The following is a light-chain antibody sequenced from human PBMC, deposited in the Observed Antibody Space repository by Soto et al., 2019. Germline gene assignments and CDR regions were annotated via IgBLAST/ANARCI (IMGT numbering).Light chain of an antibody. CDR3: QQYGSSMFT. J-gene: IGKJ2*01. CDR1: QSVSSSY. V-gene: IGKV3-20*01. Sequence: EIVLTQSPGTLSLSPGERATLSCRASQSVSSSYLAWYQQKPGQAPRLLIYGASSRATGIPDRFSGSGSGTDFTLTISRLEPEDFAVYYCQQYGSSMFTFGQGPKLELQ. CDR2: GAS.